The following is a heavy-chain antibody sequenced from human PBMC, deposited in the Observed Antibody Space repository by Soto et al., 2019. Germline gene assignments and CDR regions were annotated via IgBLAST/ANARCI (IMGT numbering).Heavy chain of an antibody. CDR2: ITPMFGTA. Sequence: QFQLVQSGAEVKKYGSSVKVSCKASGGTFSRYAISWVRQAPGQGLEWMGGITPMFGTANYAQRFQGRVTITADDSTSTAYMQLSSLRSDDTAVYYCAQTLGLAVAGPGRFDLWGRGTLVTVSS. D-gene: IGHD6-19*01. CDR1: GGTFSRYA. J-gene: IGHJ2*01. V-gene: IGHV1-69*12. CDR3: AQTLGLAVAGPGRFDL.